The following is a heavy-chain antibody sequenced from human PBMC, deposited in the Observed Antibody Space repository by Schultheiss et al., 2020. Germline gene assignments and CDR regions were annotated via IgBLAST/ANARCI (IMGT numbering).Heavy chain of an antibody. J-gene: IGHJ6*03. Sequence: GGSLRLSCAASGLTFSSYGMHWVRQAPGKGLEWVAVIWYDGSNEYYADSVKGRFTISRDNSKNTLYLQMNSLRAEDTAVYYCASELRYFDWLSGDYYYYMDVWGKGTTVTVSS. D-gene: IGHD3-9*01. V-gene: IGHV3-33*01. CDR3: ASELRYFDWLSGDYYYYMDV. CDR1: GLTFSSYG. CDR2: IWYDGSNE.